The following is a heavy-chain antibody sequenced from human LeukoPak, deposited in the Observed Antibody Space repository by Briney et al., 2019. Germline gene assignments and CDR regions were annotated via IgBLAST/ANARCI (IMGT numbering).Heavy chain of an antibody. CDR2: ISSSSSYI. Sequence: KPGGSLRLSCAASGFTFSSYSMNWVRQAPGKGLEWVSSISSSSSYIYYADSVKGRFTISRDNAKNSLYLQMNSLRAEDTAVYYCARDSFRYCSSTSCIDPAVYWGQGTLVTVSS. D-gene: IGHD2-2*01. J-gene: IGHJ4*02. CDR3: ARDSFRYCSSTSCIDPAVY. V-gene: IGHV3-21*01. CDR1: GFTFSSYS.